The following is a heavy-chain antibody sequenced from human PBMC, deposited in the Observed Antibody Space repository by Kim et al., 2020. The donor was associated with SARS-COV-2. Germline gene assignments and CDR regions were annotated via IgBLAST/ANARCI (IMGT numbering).Heavy chain of an antibody. CDR1: GGSFSGYY. Sequence: SETLSLTCAVYGGSFSGYYWSWIRQPPGKGLEWIGEINHSGSTNYNPSLKSRVTISVDTSKNQFSLKLSSVTAADTAVYYCARGVKMATITGWFDPWGQGALVTVSS. CDR3: ARGVKMATITGWFDP. D-gene: IGHD5-12*01. CDR2: INHSGST. V-gene: IGHV4-34*01. J-gene: IGHJ5*02.